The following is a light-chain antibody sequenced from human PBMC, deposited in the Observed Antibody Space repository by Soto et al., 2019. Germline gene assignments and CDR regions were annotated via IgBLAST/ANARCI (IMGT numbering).Light chain of an antibody. CDR2: SAS. J-gene: IGKJ4*01. CDR1: QSVSSSY. CDR3: QQYGSSPLT. V-gene: IGKV3-20*01. Sequence: EIVLTQSPGTLSLSPGERAPLSCRARQSVSSSYLAWYQQKPGQAPRLLIHSASTRAPGIPDRFSASGAGTDFTLTISRLEPEDFAVYYCQQYGSSPLTFGGGTKVDIK.